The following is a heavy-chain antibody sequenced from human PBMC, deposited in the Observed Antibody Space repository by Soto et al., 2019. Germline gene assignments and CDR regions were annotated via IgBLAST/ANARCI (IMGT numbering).Heavy chain of an antibody. Sequence: GGSLRLSCAVSGSTFNDYMSWIRQSPGRGLEWVSYISTSGDYTQYADSVQGRFTISRDKAKNSLYLQMNSLKAEDTAVYFCATTRGRGPEGYFGDWGQGSPVTVSS. J-gene: IGHJ4*02. CDR2: ISTSGDYT. V-gene: IGHV3-11*03. CDR1: GSTFNDY. D-gene: IGHD3-3*01. CDR3: ATTRGRGPEGYFGD.